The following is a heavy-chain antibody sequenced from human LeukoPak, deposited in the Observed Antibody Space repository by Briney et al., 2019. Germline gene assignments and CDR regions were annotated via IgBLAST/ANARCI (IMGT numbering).Heavy chain of an antibody. CDR3: ARELRRDDI. CDR1: GYTFTGYY. CDR2: MNPNSGNG. J-gene: IGHJ3*02. V-gene: IGHV1-8*03. Sequence: ASVKVSCKASGYTFTGYYIHWVRQATGQGLEWMGYMNPNSGNGGYAQKFQGRVTITTDTSISTAYMELSGLTSEDTAVYYCARELRRDDIWGQGTLVTVSS. D-gene: IGHD6-25*01.